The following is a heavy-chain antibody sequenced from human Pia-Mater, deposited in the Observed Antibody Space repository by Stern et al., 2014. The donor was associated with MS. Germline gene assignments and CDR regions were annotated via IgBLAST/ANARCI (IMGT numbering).Heavy chain of an antibody. CDR2: ISNDGNEK. V-gene: IGHV3-30*18. CDR1: GFTLRSYG. D-gene: IGHD2-15*01. CDR3: AKDRLFCSGGGCYAMDV. J-gene: IGHJ6*02. Sequence: VQLGESGGGVVQPGRSLRLSCAASGFTLRSYGMHWVRQAPGKGLEWVAVISNDGNEKYYTDSVKGRFTISRDNSKNTLYLQMNSLRIEDTAVYYCAKDRLFCSGGGCYAMDVWGQGTTVTVSS.